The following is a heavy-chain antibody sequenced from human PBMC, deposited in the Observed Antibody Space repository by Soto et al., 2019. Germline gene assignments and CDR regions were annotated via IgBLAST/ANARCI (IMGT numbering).Heavy chain of an antibody. CDR1: GFTFNDFY. V-gene: IGHV3-11*04. Sequence: GGSLRLSCAASGFTFNDFYMTWIRQAPGKGLEWLSYISTSGSTIFYTDPVKGRFTISRDNSKNTLFLQMNNLRVDDTAVYYCASSINWGQGTLVTVSS. J-gene: IGHJ4*02. CDR2: ISTSGSTI. CDR3: ASSIN.